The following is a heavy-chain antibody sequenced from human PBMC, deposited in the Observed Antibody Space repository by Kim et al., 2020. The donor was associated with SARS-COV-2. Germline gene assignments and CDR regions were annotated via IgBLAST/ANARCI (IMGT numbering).Heavy chain of an antibody. V-gene: IGHV1-46*01. D-gene: IGHD2-2*03. Sequence: GSKSYAQKFQGRVTMTRDTSTSTVYMELSSLRSEDTAVYYCASGSRLFLYWGQGTLVTVSS. J-gene: IGHJ4*02. CDR2: GSK. CDR3: ASGSRLFLY.